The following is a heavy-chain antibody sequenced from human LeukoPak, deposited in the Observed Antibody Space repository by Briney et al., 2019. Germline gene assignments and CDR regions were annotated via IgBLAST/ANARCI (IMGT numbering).Heavy chain of an antibody. Sequence: PSETLSLTCTVSGGSISSGGYYWSWIRQHPGKGLEWIGYIYYSGSTYYNPSLKSRVTISVDTSKNQFSLKLSSVTAADTAVYYCAREPDDFWSGPPTHYYGMDVWGQGTTVIVSS. J-gene: IGHJ6*02. CDR3: AREPDDFWSGPPTHYYGMDV. D-gene: IGHD3-3*01. CDR2: IYYSGST. V-gene: IGHV4-31*03. CDR1: GGSISSGGYY.